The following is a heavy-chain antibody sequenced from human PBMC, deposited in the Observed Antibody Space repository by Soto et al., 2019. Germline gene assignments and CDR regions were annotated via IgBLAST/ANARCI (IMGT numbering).Heavy chain of an antibody. CDR1: GYTFTGYY. V-gene: IGHV1-2*02. D-gene: IGHD6-19*01. J-gene: IGHJ4*02. CDR3: AMGTWLVSGVSY. CDR2: INPNSGGT. Sequence: ASVKVSCKASGYTFTGYYMHWVRQAPGQGLEWMGWINPNSGGTSYAQKFQGRVTMTRDTSTSTVYMELSSLRSEDTAVSYCAMGTWLVSGVSYWGQGTLVTVSS.